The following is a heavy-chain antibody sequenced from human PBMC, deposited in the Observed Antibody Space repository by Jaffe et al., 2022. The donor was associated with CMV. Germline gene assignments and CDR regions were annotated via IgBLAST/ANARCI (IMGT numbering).Heavy chain of an antibody. J-gene: IGHJ6*03. V-gene: IGHV1-24*01. D-gene: IGHD5-18*01. CDR2: FDPEDGET. CDR1: GYTLTELS. Sequence: QVQLVQSGAEVKKPGASVKVSCKVSGYTLTELSMHWVRQAPGKGLEWMGGFDPEDGETIYAQKFQGRVTMTEDTSTDTAYMELSSLRSEDTAVYYCATLKRYSYGKSPDYYYYYYMDVWGKGTTVTVSS. CDR3: ATLKRYSYGKSPDYYYYYYMDV.